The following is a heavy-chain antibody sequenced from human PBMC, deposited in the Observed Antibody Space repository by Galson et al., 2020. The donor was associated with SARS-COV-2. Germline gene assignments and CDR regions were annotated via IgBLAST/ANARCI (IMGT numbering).Heavy chain of an antibody. D-gene: IGHD1-26*01. J-gene: IGHJ5*02. CDR2: FDPEDGET. CDR1: GSTLTELS. CDR3: ATGPPVGWRDWFDP. Sequence: GESLKISCKVSGSTLTELSMHWVRQAPGKGLEWMGGFDPEDGETIYAQKFQGRVTMTEDTSTDTAYMELSSLRSEDTAVYYCATGPPVGWRDWFDPWGQGTLVTVSS. V-gene: IGHV1-24*01.